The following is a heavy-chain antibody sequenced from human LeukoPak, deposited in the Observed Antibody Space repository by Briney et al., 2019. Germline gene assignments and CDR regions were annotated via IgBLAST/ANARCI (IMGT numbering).Heavy chain of an antibody. Sequence: SVKVSCKASGYTFTNHGIHWVRQAPGQGLEWMGRIIPILGIANYAQKFQSRVTITADKSTSTAYMELSSLRSEDTAVYYCARGGSVGATNSPIDYWGQGTLVTVSS. CDR3: ARGGSVGATNSPIDY. V-gene: IGHV1-69*04. CDR1: GYTFTNHG. CDR2: IIPILGIA. J-gene: IGHJ4*02. D-gene: IGHD1-26*01.